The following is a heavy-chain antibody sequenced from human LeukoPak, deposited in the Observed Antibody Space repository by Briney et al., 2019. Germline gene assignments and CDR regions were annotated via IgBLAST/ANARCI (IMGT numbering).Heavy chain of an antibody. V-gene: IGHV3-30*18. CDR2: ISYDGSTK. CDR3: AKDRGIAAAGITGYFDY. CDR1: GFTISGYG. D-gene: IGHD6-13*01. Sequence: GGSLSLSCAVSGFTISGYGMHWVRQAPGKGLEWVAFISYDGSTKYYAASVKDRFTISRDNSKTALYLQMNSLRAEDTAVYYCAKDRGIAAAGITGYFDYWGQATLVTVSS. J-gene: IGHJ4*02.